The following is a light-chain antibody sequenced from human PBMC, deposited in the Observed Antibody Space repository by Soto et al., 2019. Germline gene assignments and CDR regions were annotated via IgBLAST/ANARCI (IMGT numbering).Light chain of an antibody. CDR3: QKYNSAPRA. CDR1: QGISNY. CDR2: AAS. V-gene: IGKV1-27*01. Sequence: DIQMTQSPSSLSASVGDRVTITCRASQGISNYLAWYQQQPGKVPKLLIYAASTLQSGVPSRFGGSGSGTDFTLTISSLQPEDVATYYCQKYNSAPRAFGQGTKVEIK. J-gene: IGKJ1*01.